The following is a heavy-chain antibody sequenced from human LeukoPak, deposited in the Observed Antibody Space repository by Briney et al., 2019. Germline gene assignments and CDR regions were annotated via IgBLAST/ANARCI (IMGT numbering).Heavy chain of an antibody. V-gene: IGHV1-2*02. Sequence: GASVTVSCKASGYSFTDYYMHWVRQAPGQGLEWMGWSNPNSGGTNYLQKFQGRVTMTRDTSISTAYMELSGLRSDDTAVYYCARGTALGNPWFDPWGQGTLVTVSS. J-gene: IGHJ5*02. CDR3: ARGTALGNPWFDP. CDR2: SNPNSGGT. D-gene: IGHD6-13*01. CDR1: GYSFTDYY.